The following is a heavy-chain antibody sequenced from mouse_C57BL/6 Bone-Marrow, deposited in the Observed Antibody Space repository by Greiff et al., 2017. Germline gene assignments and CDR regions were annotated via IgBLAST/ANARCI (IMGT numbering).Heavy chain of an antibody. Sequence: QVQLQQSGAELARPGASVKLSCKASGYTFTSYGLSWVKQRTGQGLQWIGEIYPRSGNTYYNEKLKGKATLTADKSSSTAYMELRSLTSEDSAVYFCAREGYGSSLYWYFDVWGTGTTVTVSS. J-gene: IGHJ1*03. V-gene: IGHV1-81*01. CDR2: IYPRSGNT. CDR3: AREGYGSSLYWYFDV. CDR1: GYTFTSYG. D-gene: IGHD1-1*01.